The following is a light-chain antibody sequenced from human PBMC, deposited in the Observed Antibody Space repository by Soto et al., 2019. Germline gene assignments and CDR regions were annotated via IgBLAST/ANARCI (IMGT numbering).Light chain of an antibody. Sequence: EIVMTQSPATLSVSPGESATLSCRASQSVSSYLAWYQQKPGQAPRLLIYDASNRATGIPARFSSSGSGTDFTLTISSLEPEDFAVYYCQQRSNWPPYTFGQGTKVDIK. CDR2: DAS. J-gene: IGKJ2*01. CDR3: QQRSNWPPYT. V-gene: IGKV3-11*01. CDR1: QSVSSY.